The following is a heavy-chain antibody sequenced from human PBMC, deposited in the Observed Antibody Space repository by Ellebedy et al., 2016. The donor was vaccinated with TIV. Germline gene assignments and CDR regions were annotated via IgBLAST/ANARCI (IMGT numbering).Heavy chain of an antibody. V-gene: IGHV1-8*02. CDR1: GYTFTSYG. Sequence: ASVKVSCXASGYTFTSYGISWVRQATGQGLEWMGWMNPNSGNTGYAQKFQGRVTMTRNTSISTAYMELSSLRSEDTAVYYCARGSSKEFWFGELLPSTVDYWGQGTLVTVSS. D-gene: IGHD3-10*01. J-gene: IGHJ4*02. CDR2: MNPNSGNT. CDR3: ARGSSKEFWFGELLPSTVDY.